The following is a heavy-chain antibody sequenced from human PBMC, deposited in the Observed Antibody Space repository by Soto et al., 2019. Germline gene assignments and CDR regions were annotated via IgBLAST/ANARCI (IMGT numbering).Heavy chain of an antibody. V-gene: IGHV4-31*03. D-gene: IGHD2-2*01. CDR3: ARDGAYCSSIGCQNPFDH. J-gene: IGHJ4*02. CDR1: GGSISGGGYY. CDR2: MYYNGHT. Sequence: QVQLQESGPGLVPPSQTLSPSCTVSGGSISGGGYYWNWIRQLPGKGLEWLGYMYYNGHTYYNPSLQSRVTISFGTSHDQFSLRLTSVTAADTAVYFCARDGAYCSSIGCQNPFDHWGQGTLVTVSS.